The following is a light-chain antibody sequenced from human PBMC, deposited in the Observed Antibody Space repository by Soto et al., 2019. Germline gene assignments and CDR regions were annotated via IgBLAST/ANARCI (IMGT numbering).Light chain of an antibody. V-gene: IGLV2-14*01. J-gene: IGLJ3*02. CDR2: EVS. Sequence: QSALTQPASVSGSPGQSITISCTGTSSDIGGYAYVSWYQQHPGKAPKLMISEVSNRPSGVSNRFSGSKSGNTASLTISGLQAEDEAYYYCSSWTSSTTQVLGGGTKLTVL. CDR3: SSWTSSTTQV. CDR1: SSDIGGYAY.